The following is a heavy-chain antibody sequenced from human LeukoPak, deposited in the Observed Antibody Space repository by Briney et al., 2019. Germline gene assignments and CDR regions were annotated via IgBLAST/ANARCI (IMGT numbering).Heavy chain of an antibody. CDR1: GYTFTGYY. CDR2: INPNSGGT. CDR3: ARGGRMTTVTMVAWYFDL. Sequence: ASVKVSCKASGYTFTGYYMHWVRQAPGQGLEWMGWINPNSGGTNYAQKFQGRVTMTRDTSISTAYMELSRLRSDDTAVYYCARGGRMTTVTMVAWYFDLWGRGTLVTVSS. D-gene: IGHD4-17*01. J-gene: IGHJ2*01. V-gene: IGHV1-2*02.